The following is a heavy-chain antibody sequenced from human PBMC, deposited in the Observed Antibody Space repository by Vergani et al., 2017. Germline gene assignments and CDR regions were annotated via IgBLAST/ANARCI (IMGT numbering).Heavy chain of an antibody. CDR2: INPSGGHT. J-gene: IGHJ5*02. V-gene: IGHV1-46*01. CDR3: ARMGHCITTNCYDHPS. D-gene: IGHD2-2*01. CDR1: GYTFSNYY. Sequence: QVQVVQSGAEVKKSGASVKVSCKTSGYTFSNYYMHWVRQAPGQGLEWMGIINPSGGHTNYAQKFQGRVTMTRDTSTSTVYMELSRLRSDDTAVYYCARMGHCITTNCYDHPSWGQGTLVTVSS.